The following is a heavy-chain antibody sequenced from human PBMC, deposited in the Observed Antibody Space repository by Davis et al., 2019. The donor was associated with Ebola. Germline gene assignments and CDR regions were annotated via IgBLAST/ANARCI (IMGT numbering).Heavy chain of an antibody. J-gene: IGHJ4*02. CDR3: ARDLGLRGSGYEAGY. CDR1: GFTFSSYG. Sequence: GESLKISCAASGFTFSSYGMHWVRQAPGKGLEWVAVIWYDGSNKYYADSVKGRFTISRDNSKNTLYLQMNSRGSEETAVYYCARDLGLRGSGYEAGYWGQGTLVTVSS. V-gene: IGHV3-30*19. D-gene: IGHD2-15*01. CDR2: IWYDGSNK.